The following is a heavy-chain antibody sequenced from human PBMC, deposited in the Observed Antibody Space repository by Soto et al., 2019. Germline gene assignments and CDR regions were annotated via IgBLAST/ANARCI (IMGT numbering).Heavy chain of an antibody. V-gene: IGHV3-21*01. Sequence: GGSLRLSCAASGFTFSSYSMNWVRQAPGKGLEWVSSISSSSSYIYYADSVKGRFTISRDKAKNSLYLQMNSLRAEDTAVYYCARELPIVSPDFWSGYYRGPFDYWGQGTLVTVSS. J-gene: IGHJ4*02. D-gene: IGHD3-3*01. CDR1: GFTFSSYS. CDR3: ARELPIVSPDFWSGYYRGPFDY. CDR2: ISSSSSYI.